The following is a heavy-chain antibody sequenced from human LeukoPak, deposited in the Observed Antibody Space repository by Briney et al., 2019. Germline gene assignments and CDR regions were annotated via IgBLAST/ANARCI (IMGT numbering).Heavy chain of an antibody. D-gene: IGHD2-21*02. CDR1: GFSLSTSGVG. CDR2: IYWNDDK. V-gene: IGHV2-5*01. Sequence: SGPTLVNPTQTLTLTCTFSGFSLSTSGVGVGWIRQPPGKALEWLALIYWNDDKRYSPSPKSRLTITKDTSKNQVVLTMTNMDPVDTATYYCAHSTGHIVVVTAIQNWFDPWGQGTLVTVSS. CDR3: AHSTGHIVVVTAIQNWFDP. J-gene: IGHJ5*02.